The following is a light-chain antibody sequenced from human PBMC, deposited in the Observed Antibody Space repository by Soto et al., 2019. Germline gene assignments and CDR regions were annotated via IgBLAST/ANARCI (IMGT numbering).Light chain of an antibody. V-gene: IGKV3-15*01. CDR3: QQRSNWPPIT. CDR2: GAS. J-gene: IGKJ5*01. Sequence: EIVMKQSPATLPVSPGEGGTLSCRASQSISGNLAWYQQKPGQAPRLLIYGASTRATGIPARFSGSGSGTEFTLTISSLEPEDFAVYYCQQRSNWPPITFGQGTRLEIK. CDR1: QSISGN.